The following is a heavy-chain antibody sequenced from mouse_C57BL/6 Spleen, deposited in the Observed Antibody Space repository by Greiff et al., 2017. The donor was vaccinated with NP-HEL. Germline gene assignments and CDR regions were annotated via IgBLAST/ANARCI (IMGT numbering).Heavy chain of an antibody. Sequence: QVQLKESGAELVKPGASVKMSCKASGYTFTSYWITWVKQRPGQGLEWIGDIYPGSGSTNYNEKLKSKATLTVDTSSSTAYMQLSSLTSEDSAVYYCVWGDYGYFDYWGQGTTLTVSS. J-gene: IGHJ2*01. CDR2: IYPGSGST. D-gene: IGHD2-4*01. CDR3: VWGDYGYFDY. CDR1: GYTFTSYW. V-gene: IGHV1-55*01.